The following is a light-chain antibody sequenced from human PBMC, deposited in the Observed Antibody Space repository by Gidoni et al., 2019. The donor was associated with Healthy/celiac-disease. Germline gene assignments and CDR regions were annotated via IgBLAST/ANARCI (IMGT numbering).Light chain of an antibody. CDR3: QQYGSSPYT. CDR1: QSVSSSY. V-gene: IGKV3-20*01. Sequence: EIVLTQSPGTLSLSPGERATLSCRASQSVSSSYLAWYQQKPGQAPRLLIYGASSSATGLPDRFSGSGSGTDFTLTISRLEPEDFAVYYCQQYGSSPYTFGQGTKLEIK. J-gene: IGKJ2*01. CDR2: GAS.